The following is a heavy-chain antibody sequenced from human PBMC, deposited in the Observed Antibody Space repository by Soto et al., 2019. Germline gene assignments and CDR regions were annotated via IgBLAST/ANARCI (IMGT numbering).Heavy chain of an antibody. CDR2: IKQDGSGK. V-gene: IGHV3-7*01. D-gene: IGHD6-19*01. Sequence: EVQLVESGGGLVQPGGSLRLSCAASGFTFSSYWMSWVRQAPGKGLEWVANIKQDGSGKYYVDSVKGRFTISRDNAKNSLYLQMNSLRAEDTAVYYCARGGVADGQCFDYWGQGTLVTVSS. CDR1: GFTFSSYW. CDR3: ARGGVADGQCFDY. J-gene: IGHJ4*02.